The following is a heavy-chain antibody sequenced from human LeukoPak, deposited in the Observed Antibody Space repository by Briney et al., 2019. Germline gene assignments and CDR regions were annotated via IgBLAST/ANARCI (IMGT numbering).Heavy chain of an antibody. CDR3: AREGSDILTYYFDY. CDR2: IYTSGST. D-gene: IGHD3-9*01. Sequence: SETLSLTCTVSGGSISSYYWSWIRQPAGKGLEWIGRIYTSGSTNYNPSLKSRVTMSVDTSKNQFSLKLSSVTAADTAVYYCAREGSDILTYYFDYWGQGTLVTVSS. CDR1: GGSISSYY. J-gene: IGHJ4*02. V-gene: IGHV4-4*07.